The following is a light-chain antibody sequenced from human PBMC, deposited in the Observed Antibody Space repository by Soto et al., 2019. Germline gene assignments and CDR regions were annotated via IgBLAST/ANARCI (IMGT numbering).Light chain of an antibody. CDR3: QQYNNWPTWT. CDR2: GAS. Sequence: EIVLTQSPGTLSLSPGERATLSCRASQGVSSSYLAWYQQKPGQAPRLLIYGASSRATGIPDRFSGSGSGADFTLTISRLEPEDFAVYYCQQYNNWPTWTFGQGTKVDIK. CDR1: QGVSSSY. V-gene: IGKV3-20*01. J-gene: IGKJ1*01.